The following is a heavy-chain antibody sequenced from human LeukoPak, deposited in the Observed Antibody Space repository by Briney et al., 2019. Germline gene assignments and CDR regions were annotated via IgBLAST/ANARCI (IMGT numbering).Heavy chain of an antibody. CDR1: GFTFSSYA. J-gene: IGHJ4*02. CDR3: AKSRGVTAIRYYFDY. D-gene: IGHD2-21*02. V-gene: IGHV3-23*01. CDR2: ISGSGGST. Sequence: GGSLRLSCAASGFTFSSYAMSWVRQAPGKGLEWVSAISGSGGSTYYAGSVKGRFTISRDNSKNTLYLQMNSLRAEDTAVYYCAKSRGVTAIRYYFDYWGQGTLVTVSS.